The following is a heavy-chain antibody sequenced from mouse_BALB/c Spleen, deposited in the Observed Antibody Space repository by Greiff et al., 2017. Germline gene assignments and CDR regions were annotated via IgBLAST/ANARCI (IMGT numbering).Heavy chain of an antibody. CDR1: GFTFSSFG. CDR2: ISSGSSTI. Sequence: EVQGVESGGGLVQPGGSRKLSCAASGFTFSSFGMHWVRQAPEKGLEWVAYISSGSSTIYYADTVKGRFTISRDNPKNTLFLQMTSLRSEDTAMYYCATGSSYGFAYWGQGTLVTVSA. D-gene: IGHD1-1*01. J-gene: IGHJ3*01. V-gene: IGHV5-17*02. CDR3: ATGSSYGFAY.